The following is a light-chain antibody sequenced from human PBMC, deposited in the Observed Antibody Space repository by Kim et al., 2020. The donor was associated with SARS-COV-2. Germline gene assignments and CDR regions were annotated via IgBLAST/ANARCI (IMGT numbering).Light chain of an antibody. CDR3: QMWKSTTTV. Sequence: SYELTQPPSVSVSPGQTASITCSGDRLGNKYVCWYQKKPGQSPVVVMYQDERRPSGIPERFSGSNSGNTATLTISGTQAMDEADFYCQMWKSTTTVFGGGTQLTV. V-gene: IGLV3-1*01. CDR2: QDE. CDR1: RLGNKY. J-gene: IGLJ2*01.